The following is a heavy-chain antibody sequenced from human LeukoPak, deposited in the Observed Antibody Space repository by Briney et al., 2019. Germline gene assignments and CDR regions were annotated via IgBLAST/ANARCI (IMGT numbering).Heavy chain of an antibody. V-gene: IGHV1-69*13. D-gene: IGHD2-2*01. Sequence: GASVKVSCKASGGTFSSYAISWVRQAPGQGLEWMGGIIPIFGTANYAQKFQGRVTITADESTSTAYMELSSLRSEDTAVYYCARERGDMVVVPAAGLYNWFDPWGQGTLVTVSS. CDR2: IIPIFGTA. J-gene: IGHJ5*02. CDR3: ARERGDMVVVPAAGLYNWFDP. CDR1: GGTFSSYA.